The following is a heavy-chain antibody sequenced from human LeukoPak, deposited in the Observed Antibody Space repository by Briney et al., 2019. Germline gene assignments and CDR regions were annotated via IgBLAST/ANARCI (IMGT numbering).Heavy chain of an antibody. D-gene: IGHD6-13*01. CDR2: IIPIFGTA. CDR3: ARDRAAAAASFDY. J-gene: IGHJ4*02. Sequence: ASVKVSCKASGGTFSSYAISWVRQAPGQGLEWMGGIIPIFGTANYAQKFQGRVTITTDESTSTAYMELSSLRSEDTAVYYCARDRAAAAASFDYWGQGTLVTVSS. V-gene: IGHV1-69*05. CDR1: GGTFSSYA.